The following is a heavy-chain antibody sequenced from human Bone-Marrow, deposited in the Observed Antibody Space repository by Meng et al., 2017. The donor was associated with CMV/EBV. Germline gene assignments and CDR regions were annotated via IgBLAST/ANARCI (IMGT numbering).Heavy chain of an antibody. Sequence: GSLRLSCAVYGGSFSGYYWSWIRQPPGKGLEWIGEINHSGSTNYNPSLKSRVTISVDTSKNQFSLKLSSVTAADTAVYYCASDYVWGSYRPGVPMDVWGQGTTVTVSS. CDR2: INHSGST. J-gene: IGHJ6*02. CDR1: GGSFSGYY. D-gene: IGHD3-16*02. CDR3: ASDYVWGSYRPGVPMDV. V-gene: IGHV4-34*01.